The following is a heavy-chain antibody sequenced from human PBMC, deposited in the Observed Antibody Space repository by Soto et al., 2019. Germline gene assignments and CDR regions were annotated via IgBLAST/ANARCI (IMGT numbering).Heavy chain of an antibody. CDR1: GFTFSSYA. CDR2: ISGSGGST. D-gene: IGHD4-17*01. Sequence: EVQLLESGGGLVQPGGSLRLSCAASGFTFSSYAMSWVRQAPGKGLEWVSAISGSGGSTYYADSVKGRFTISRDNSKATLYREMNSLRAEDTAVDYCAEAVTTVIVDYWGQGTLVNVSS. J-gene: IGHJ4*02. V-gene: IGHV3-23*01. CDR3: AEAVTTVIVDY.